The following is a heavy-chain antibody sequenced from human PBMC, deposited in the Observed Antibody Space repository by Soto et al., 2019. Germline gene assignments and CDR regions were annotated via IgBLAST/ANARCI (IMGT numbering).Heavy chain of an antibody. CDR3: ARLSRIAAASSYSYYSGVDV. CDR2: INHGGST. Sequence: TSETLSLTCAVNGGSLSGYLWSWIRQPPGKGLEWIGDINHGGSTNYNPSLKSRVTISVETSKTQFSLKLRSVTAADTAVYFCARLSRIAAASSYSYYSGVDVWGQGITVTVSS. V-gene: IGHV4-34*01. J-gene: IGHJ6*02. CDR1: GGSLSGYL. D-gene: IGHD6-13*01.